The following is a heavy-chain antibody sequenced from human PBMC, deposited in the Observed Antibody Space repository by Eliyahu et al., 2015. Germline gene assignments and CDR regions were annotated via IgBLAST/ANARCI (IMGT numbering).Heavy chain of an antibody. Sequence: QVQLVESGGGVVQPGRSLRLSCAASGFPFNSPGMPWVRQAPGKGLEWVAVIFYDGHSKYYADSVKGRFTISRDNSKNTLFLQMNSLTAEDTAIYYCARDRAKPGTSPDYWGQGTLVTVSS. CDR1: GFPFNSPG. J-gene: IGHJ4*02. CDR3: ARDRAKPGTSPDY. CDR2: IFYDGHSK. V-gene: IGHV3-33*01. D-gene: IGHD1-7*01.